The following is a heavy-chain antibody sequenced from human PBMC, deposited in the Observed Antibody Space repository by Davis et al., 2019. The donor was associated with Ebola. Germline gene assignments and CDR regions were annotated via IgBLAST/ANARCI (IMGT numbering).Heavy chain of an antibody. J-gene: IGHJ6*04. D-gene: IGHD1-26*01. CDR1: GFTFSSYS. CDR3: ARDLGVGAHYYGMDV. V-gene: IGHV3-21*01. CDR2: ISSSSSYI. Sequence: GGSLRLSCAASGFTFSSYSMNWVRQAPGKGLEWVSSISSSSSYIYYADSVKGRFTISRDNAKNSLYLQMNSLRAEDTAVYYCARDLGVGAHYYGMDVWGKGTTVTVSS.